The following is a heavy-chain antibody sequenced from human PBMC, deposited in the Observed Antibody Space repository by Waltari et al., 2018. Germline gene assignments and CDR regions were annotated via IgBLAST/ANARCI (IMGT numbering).Heavy chain of an antibody. J-gene: IGHJ5*01. Sequence: DVPLVESGGGLGQPGGSLRLSCPASGFRFSGFWMSWVRQAPEKGLEWVANIKGDGSEKYNEDSVKDRFTISRDNAKNSLYLQMNSLRVDDTAVYYCARGCEHCSTSWFDSWGQGTLVTVSS. V-gene: IGHV3-7*01. CDR2: IKGDGSEK. CDR3: ARGCEHCSTSWFDS. CDR1: GFRFSGFW. D-gene: IGHD2-2*01.